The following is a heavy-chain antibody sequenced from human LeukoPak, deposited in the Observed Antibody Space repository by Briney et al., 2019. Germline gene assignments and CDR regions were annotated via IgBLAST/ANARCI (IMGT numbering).Heavy chain of an antibody. J-gene: IGHJ4*02. CDR2: ISAYKGNT. CDR1: GYTCTGYG. D-gene: IGHD5-24*01. V-gene: IGHV1-18*01. Sequence: ASVKVSCKASGYTCTGYGISWVRQAPGQGLEWMGWISAYKGNTNYAQKLQGRVTMTTDTSTSTAYMELRSLRSDDTAVYYCASERWLQSGGFDYWGQGTLVTVSS. CDR3: ASERWLQSGGFDY.